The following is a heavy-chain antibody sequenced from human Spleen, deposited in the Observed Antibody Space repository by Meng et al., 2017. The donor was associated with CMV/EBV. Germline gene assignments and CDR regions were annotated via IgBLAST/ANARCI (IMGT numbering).Heavy chain of an antibody. D-gene: IGHD3-3*01. Sequence: AVYGGSVRKYYWGWIPQPPGKGLEWIGEINHSGNTNYNPSLRSRVTMSVDTSKNEVSLQLKSVTATDTAVYYCARGGPDFWSGYADYWGQGILVTVSS. CDR3: ARGGPDFWSGYADY. CDR1: GGSVRKYY. CDR2: INHSGNT. J-gene: IGHJ4*02. V-gene: IGHV4-34*01.